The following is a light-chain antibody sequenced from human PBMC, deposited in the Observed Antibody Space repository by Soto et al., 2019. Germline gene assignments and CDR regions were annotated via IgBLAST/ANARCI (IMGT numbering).Light chain of an antibody. CDR1: SIDVGGYNY. J-gene: IGLJ2*01. CDR2: GVT. CDR3: TSYIHRRTLVV. Sequence: QSALTQPASVSGSPGQSITISCTGTSIDVGGYNYVSWYQHHPGKAPKLMIYGVTNRPSGVSIRFSGSKSGNTASLTISGLQPEDEADYYCTSYIHRRTLVVFGGGTKVPVL. V-gene: IGLV2-14*01.